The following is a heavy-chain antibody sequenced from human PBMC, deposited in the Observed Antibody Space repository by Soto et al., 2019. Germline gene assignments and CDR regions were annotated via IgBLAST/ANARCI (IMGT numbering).Heavy chain of an antibody. CDR3: AGGYRQPGYSSSGVFDY. V-gene: IGHV4-31*03. Sequence: QVQLRESGPGLVKPSQTLSLTCTVSGGSINSGGYYWNWIRQHPGKGLEWIGYMYYSGSTYYNPFRRSRVILSADKSGINFSLKWSSVPAAATAVYFCAGGYRQPGYSSSGVFDYWGRGTLVNVSS. J-gene: IGHJ4*02. D-gene: IGHD6-13*01. CDR1: GGSINSGGYY. CDR2: MYYSGST.